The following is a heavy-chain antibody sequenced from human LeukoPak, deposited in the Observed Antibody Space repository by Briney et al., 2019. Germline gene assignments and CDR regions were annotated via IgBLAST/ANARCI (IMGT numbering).Heavy chain of an antibody. CDR3: ARGRGAANDAFDI. CDR1: GFTISSNY. Sequence: GGSLSLSCAASGFTISSNYRSWVRQAPGKGLEWVSVIYSSSITSYADSVKGRFTISRHNSKNTLYLQMNCLRADDTAVYYCARGRGAANDAFDIWGQGTMVTVSS. D-gene: IGHD3-10*01. J-gene: IGHJ3*02. CDR2: IYSSSIT. V-gene: IGHV3-53*04.